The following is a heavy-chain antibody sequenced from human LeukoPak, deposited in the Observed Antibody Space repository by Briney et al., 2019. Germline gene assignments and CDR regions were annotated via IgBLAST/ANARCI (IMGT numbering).Heavy chain of an antibody. J-gene: IGHJ6*03. CDR2: IYHSGST. CDR3: ARVGAGYMDV. V-gene: IGHV4-59*08. CDR1: GGSISSYY. D-gene: IGHD3-3*01. Sequence: PSETLSLTCTVSGGSISSYYWSWIRQPPGKGMEWIGEIYHSGSTNYNPSLKSRVTISVDKSKNQFSLKLSSVTAADTAVYYCARVGAGYMDVWGKGTTVTVSS.